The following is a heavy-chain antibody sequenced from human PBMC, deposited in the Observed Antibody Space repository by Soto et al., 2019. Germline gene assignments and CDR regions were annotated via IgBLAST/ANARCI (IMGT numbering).Heavy chain of an antibody. CDR1: GGSFSGYY. V-gene: IGHV4-34*01. D-gene: IGHD3-22*01. CDR3: ARSSGYYYVSDY. Sequence: TLSLTCAVYGGSFSGYYWSWIRQPPGKGLEWIGEINHSGSTNYNPSLKSRVAISVDTSKNQFSLKLSSVTAADTAVYYCARSSGYYYVSDYWGQGTLVTVSS. CDR2: INHSGST. J-gene: IGHJ4*02.